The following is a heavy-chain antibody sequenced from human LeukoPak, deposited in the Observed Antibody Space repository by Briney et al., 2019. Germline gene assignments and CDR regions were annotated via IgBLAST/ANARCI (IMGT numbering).Heavy chain of an antibody. D-gene: IGHD6-6*01. CDR1: GGSISSYY. Sequence: SETLSLTCTVSGGSISSYYWSWIRQHPGKGLEWIGYIYYSGSTYYNPSLKSRVTIPVDTSKNQFSLKLSSVTASDTAVYYCAREVGAARPNFDYWGQGTLVTVSS. V-gene: IGHV4-59*06. J-gene: IGHJ4*02. CDR2: IYYSGST. CDR3: AREVGAARPNFDY.